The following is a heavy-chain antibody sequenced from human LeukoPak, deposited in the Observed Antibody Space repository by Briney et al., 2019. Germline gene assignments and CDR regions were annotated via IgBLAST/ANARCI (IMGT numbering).Heavy chain of an antibody. J-gene: IGHJ4*02. Sequence: PGGSLRLSCAASGFTFSSSAMSWVRRAPGKGLEWVSAINPSGDDTYYAESVRGRFTISRDNSKNTVYLQMNSLRAEDTAAYYCARQRGYCSSGSCYFDYWGQGTLVTVSS. CDR2: INPSGDDT. V-gene: IGHV3-23*01. CDR1: GFTFSSSA. D-gene: IGHD2-15*01. CDR3: ARQRGYCSSGSCYFDY.